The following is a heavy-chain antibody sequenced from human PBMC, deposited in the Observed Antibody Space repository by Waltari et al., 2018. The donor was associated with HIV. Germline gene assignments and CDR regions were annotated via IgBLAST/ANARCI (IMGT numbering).Heavy chain of an antibody. CDR3: ARDPYYYATSYGMHV. V-gene: IGHV3-30*01. CDR2: RSCGGRNE. J-gene: IGHJ6*02. CDR1: GFTFSSYA. Sequence: QVQLVESGGGVVQPGRSLRLSCAASGFTFSSYAMHWVRQAPGEGCEWGAVRSCGGRNEQYADSVNGLFTISRDDSSYKLYLQVNSLIAEDTAVYYCARDPYYYATSYGMHVWGRGTTVTVSS. D-gene: IGHD3-10*01.